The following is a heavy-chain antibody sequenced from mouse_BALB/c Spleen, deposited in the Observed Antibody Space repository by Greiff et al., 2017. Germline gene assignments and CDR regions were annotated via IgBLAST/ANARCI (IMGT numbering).Heavy chain of an antibody. CDR3: TRGVRQGDYYAMDY. CDR2: IRLKSNNYAT. Sequence: EVQLQQSGGGLVQPGGSLKLSCVASGFTFSNYWMNWVRQSPEKGLAWVAEIRLKSNNYATHYAESVKGRFTISRDDSKSSVYLQMNNLRAEDTGIYYWTRGVRQGDYYAMDYWGQGTSVTVSS. D-gene: IGHD2-14*01. J-gene: IGHJ4*01. V-gene: IGHV6-6*02. CDR1: GFTFSNYW.